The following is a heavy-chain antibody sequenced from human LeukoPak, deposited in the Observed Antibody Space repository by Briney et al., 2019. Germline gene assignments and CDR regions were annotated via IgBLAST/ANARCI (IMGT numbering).Heavy chain of an antibody. J-gene: IGHJ4*02. CDR2: ISSNGGST. CDR1: GFTFSSYA. Sequence: GGSLRLPCAASGFTFSSYAMHWVRQAPGKGLEYVSGISSNGGSTYYANSVKGRFTISRDNSKNTLYLQMGSLRAEDMAVYYCAREDLGYWGQGTLVTVSS. V-gene: IGHV3-64*01. CDR3: AREDLGY.